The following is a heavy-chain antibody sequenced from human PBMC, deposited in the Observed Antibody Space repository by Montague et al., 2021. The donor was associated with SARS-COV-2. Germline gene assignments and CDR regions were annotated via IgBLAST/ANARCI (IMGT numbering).Heavy chain of an antibody. CDR2: IHDTGRT. Sequence: TLSLTCTVSGGSISRGGYYYTWIRQYPGKGLEWIGNIHDTGRTNYKSSLRSRITMSVDTSKNQFSLKLTSVTAADTAVYYCARALEYGNASGYFDYWGRGTLVTVSS. D-gene: IGHD1-1*01. V-gene: IGHV4-31*03. CDR3: ARALEYGNASGYFDY. J-gene: IGHJ4*02. CDR1: GGSISRGGYY.